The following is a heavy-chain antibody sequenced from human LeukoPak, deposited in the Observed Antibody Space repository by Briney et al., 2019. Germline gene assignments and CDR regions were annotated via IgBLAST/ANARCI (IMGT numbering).Heavy chain of an antibody. D-gene: IGHD3-22*01. V-gene: IGHV3-23*01. CDR1: GITLSNYG. J-gene: IGHJ4*02. Sequence: GGSLRLSCAVSGITLSNYGMSWVRQAPGKGLEWVAGISDSGGRTNYADSVKGRFTISRDNPKNTLYLQMNSLRAEDTAVYFCAKRGVVIRVILVGFHKEAYYFDSWGQGALVTVS. CDR3: AKRGVVIRVILVGFHKEAYYFDS. CDR2: ISDSGGRT.